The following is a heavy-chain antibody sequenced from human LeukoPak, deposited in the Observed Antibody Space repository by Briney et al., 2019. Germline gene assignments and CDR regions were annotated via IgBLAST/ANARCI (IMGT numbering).Heavy chain of an antibody. CDR1: GGSISSYY. Sequence: KTSETLSLTCTVSGGSISSYYWSWIRQPAGKGLEWIGRIYTSGSTNYNPSLKSRVTMSVDTSKNQFSLKLSSVTAADTAVYYCARDWVVPAATPFYYYYYYMDVWGKGTTVTVSS. J-gene: IGHJ6*03. D-gene: IGHD2-2*01. CDR3: ARDWVVPAATPFYYYYYYMDV. CDR2: IYTSGST. V-gene: IGHV4-4*07.